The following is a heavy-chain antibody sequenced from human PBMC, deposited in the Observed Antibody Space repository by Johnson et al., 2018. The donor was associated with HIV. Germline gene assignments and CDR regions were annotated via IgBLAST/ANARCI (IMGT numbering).Heavy chain of an antibody. V-gene: IGHV3-33*06. J-gene: IGHJ3*02. CDR1: GFTLSSHG. CDR2: LDYDGSNK. D-gene: IGHD6-13*01. CDR3: AKCIWGSSLIDVFDI. Sequence: QVKLVESGGGVVQPGRSLRLSCAASGFTLSSHGMHWVRQAPGKGLEWVAVLDYDGSNKYYGDSVKGRFTISRDTSKNTLYLQMNSLRAEDTAVYYCAKCIWGSSLIDVFDIWGQGTRVTVSS.